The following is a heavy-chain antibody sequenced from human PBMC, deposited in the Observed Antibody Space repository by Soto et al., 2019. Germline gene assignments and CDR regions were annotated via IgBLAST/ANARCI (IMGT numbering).Heavy chain of an antibody. CDR3: AKDVAIQRGDVDP. CDR2: ITGGGGST. CDR1: GFTFNNFP. D-gene: IGHD2-21*01. Sequence: EVLLLQSGGRLVQPGGSLRLSCAASGFTFNNFPMSWVRQAPGRGLEWVSGITGGGGSTYYADSVKGRFSISRDNSKNTLYLQMHSLRAEDTAVYYCAKDVAIQRGDVDPWGQGTLVTVSS. V-gene: IGHV3-23*01. J-gene: IGHJ5*02.